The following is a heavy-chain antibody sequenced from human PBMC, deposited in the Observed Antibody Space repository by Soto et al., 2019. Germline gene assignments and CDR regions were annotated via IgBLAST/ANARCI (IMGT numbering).Heavy chain of an antibody. Sequence: PGGSLRLSCRASGFTFDDYAMSWVRQAPGKGLEWVGFIRSKAYGGTTEYAAPVKGRFTISRDDSKSFAYLQMNSLKTEDTAVYFCARDGDYFVSGTYGYLDYWGLGTLVTVSS. V-gene: IGHV3-49*04. CDR2: IRSKAYGGTT. D-gene: IGHD3-10*01. CDR1: GFTFDDYA. J-gene: IGHJ4*02. CDR3: ARDGDYFVSGTYGYLDY.